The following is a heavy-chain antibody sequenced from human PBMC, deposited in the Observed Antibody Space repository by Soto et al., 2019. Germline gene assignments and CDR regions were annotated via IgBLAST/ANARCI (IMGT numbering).Heavy chain of an antibody. CDR3: ARGFETAAWFDP. CDR1: GITFSAFA. V-gene: IGHV3-30*04. J-gene: IGHJ5*02. CDR2: ISYDGNNK. Sequence: QGHLVESGGGVVQPGRSLRLSCSASGITFSAFAMHWVRQAPGKGLEWVALISYDGNNKNYPDSVQGRFTISRDNTNYTLYLPMNSLRPEDTAVYYCARGFETAAWFDPWGQGTPVTVSS. D-gene: IGHD3-10*01.